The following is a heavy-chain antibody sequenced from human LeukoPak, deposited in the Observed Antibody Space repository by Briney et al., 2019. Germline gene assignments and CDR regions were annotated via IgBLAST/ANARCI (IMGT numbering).Heavy chain of an antibody. CDR2: IYYSGST. CDR3: ARFRLYDSSGYGGMDV. D-gene: IGHD3-22*01. V-gene: IGHV4-59*01. CDR1: GGSFSGYY. Sequence: SETLSLTCAVYGGSFSGYYWSWIRQPPGKGLEWIGYIYYSGSTNYNPSLKSRVTISVDTSKNQFSLKLSSVTAADTAVYYCARFRLYDSSGYGGMDVWGQGTTVTVSS. J-gene: IGHJ6*02.